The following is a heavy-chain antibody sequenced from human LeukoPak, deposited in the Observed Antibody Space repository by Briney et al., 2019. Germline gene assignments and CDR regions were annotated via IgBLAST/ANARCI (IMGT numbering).Heavy chain of an antibody. CDR3: AKYSSSWYADS. D-gene: IGHD6-13*01. J-gene: IGHJ4*02. V-gene: IGHV3-23*01. Sequence: GGSLRLSCAASGFTFSSYAMSWVRQAPGKGLEWVSGISGSGGSTYHADSVKGRFTISRDNSKNTLYLQMNSLRVEDTAVYYCAKYSSSWYADSWGQGTLVSVSS. CDR1: GFTFSSYA. CDR2: ISGSGGST.